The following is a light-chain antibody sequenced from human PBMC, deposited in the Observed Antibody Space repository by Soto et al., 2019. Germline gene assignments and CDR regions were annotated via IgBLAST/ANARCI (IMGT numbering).Light chain of an antibody. CDR3: SSYAGSNPGV. CDR2: EVS. Sequence: QSALTQPPAASGSPGQSVTISCTGTSSDVGGYNYVSWYQQHPGKAPKLMIYEVSKRPSGVPDRFSGPKSGNTASLTVSGLQAEDEADYYCSSYAGSNPGVFGTGTKLTVL. J-gene: IGLJ1*01. CDR1: SSDVGGYNY. V-gene: IGLV2-8*01.